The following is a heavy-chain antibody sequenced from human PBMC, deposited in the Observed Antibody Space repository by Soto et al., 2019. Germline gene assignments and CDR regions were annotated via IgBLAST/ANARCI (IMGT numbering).Heavy chain of an antibody. J-gene: IGHJ6*02. Sequence: SGPTLVNPTQTLTLTCTFSGFSLSISGVGVGWIRQPPGKALEWLAVIYWDDDKRYSPSLKSRLTITKDTSKNQVVLTMTNMDPVDTATYYCAHSRCGGDCLQSYSSHYYYGMDVWGQGTTVTVSS. V-gene: IGHV2-5*02. D-gene: IGHD2-21*02. CDR2: IYWDDDK. CDR3: AHSRCGGDCLQSYSSHYYYGMDV. CDR1: GFSLSISGVG.